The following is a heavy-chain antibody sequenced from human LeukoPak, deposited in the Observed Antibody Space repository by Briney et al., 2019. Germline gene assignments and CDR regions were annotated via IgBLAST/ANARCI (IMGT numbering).Heavy chain of an antibody. CDR2: ISSSSSYI. Sequence: GGSLRLSCAASGFTFSSYSMNWVRQAPGKWLEWVSSISSSSSYIYYADSVKGRFTISRDNAKNSLYLQMNSLRAEDTAVYYCARDMYYYDSSGYDYWGQGTLVTVSS. J-gene: IGHJ4*02. V-gene: IGHV3-21*01. CDR3: ARDMYYYDSSGYDY. CDR1: GFTFSSYS. D-gene: IGHD3-22*01.